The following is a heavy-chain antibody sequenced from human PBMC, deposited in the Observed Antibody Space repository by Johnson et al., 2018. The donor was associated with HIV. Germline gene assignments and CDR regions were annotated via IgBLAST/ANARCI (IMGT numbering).Heavy chain of an antibody. CDR3: ARGSYDGDAFDL. Sequence: VQLVESGGGVVRPGGSLRLCCAASGFTFSNYDMHWVRQTAGRRLEWVSGIAATGDTYYPGSVKGRFTVSRENARNSLYLQLNSLRAGDSALYYCARGSYDGDAFDLWGQGTMVTVSS. J-gene: IGHJ3*01. CDR2: IAATGDT. V-gene: IGHV3-13*01. D-gene: IGHD1-26*01. CDR1: GFTFSNYD.